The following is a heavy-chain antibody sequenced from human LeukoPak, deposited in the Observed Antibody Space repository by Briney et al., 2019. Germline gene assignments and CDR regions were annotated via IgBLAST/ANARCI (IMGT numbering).Heavy chain of an antibody. J-gene: IGHJ4*02. CDR2: IYYSGST. CDR3: AGLSLGRDGYSDY. V-gene: IGHV4-59*01. Sequence: NPSETLSLTCTVSGGSISSYYWSWIRQPPGKGLEWIGYIYYSGSTNYNPSLKSRVTISVDTSKNQFSLKLSSVTAADTAVYYCAGLSLGRDGYSDYWGQGTLVAVSS. D-gene: IGHD5-24*01. CDR1: GGSISSYY.